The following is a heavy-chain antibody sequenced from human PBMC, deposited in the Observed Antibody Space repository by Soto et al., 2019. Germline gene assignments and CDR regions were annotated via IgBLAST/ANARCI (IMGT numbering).Heavy chain of an antibody. CDR3: AKKNYDSSGYSDV. D-gene: IGHD3-22*01. Sequence: GGSLRLSCAASGFTFSSFAMSWVRQAPGKGLEWVSIISGTGDNTYYADSVKVRFTISRDNSKNTVYLQMNSLRAEDTAVYYCAKKNYDSSGYSDVWGQGTTVTVSS. V-gene: IGHV3-23*01. J-gene: IGHJ6*02. CDR1: GFTFSSFA. CDR2: ISGTGDNT.